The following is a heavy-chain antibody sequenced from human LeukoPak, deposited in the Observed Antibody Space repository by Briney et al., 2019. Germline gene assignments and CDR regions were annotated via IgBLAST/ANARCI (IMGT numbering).Heavy chain of an antibody. D-gene: IGHD3-9*01. CDR1: GYTFTSYA. Sequence: ASVKVSCKASGYTFTSYAMHWVRQAPGRRLEWMGWINAGNGNTKYSQKFQGRVTITRDTSASTAYMELSSLRSEDTAVYYCARGLHYDILTGYYPYFDYWGQGTLVTVSS. CDR3: ARGLHYDILTGYYPYFDY. J-gene: IGHJ4*02. CDR2: INAGNGNT. V-gene: IGHV1-3*01.